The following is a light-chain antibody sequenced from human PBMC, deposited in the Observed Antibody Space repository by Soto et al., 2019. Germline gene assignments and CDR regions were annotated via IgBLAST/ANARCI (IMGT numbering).Light chain of an antibody. CDR3: QQRSNWPPLT. CDR2: DAS. CDR1: QSVSSY. V-gene: IGKV3-11*01. J-gene: IGKJ4*01. Sequence: EIVLTQSPATLSLSPGERATLSCRASQSVSSYLAWYQQKPGQAPRLLIYDASNRATGIPARFSGSGSGTYFTLSISGLEPEDFAVYYFQQRSNWPPLTFGGGTKVEIK.